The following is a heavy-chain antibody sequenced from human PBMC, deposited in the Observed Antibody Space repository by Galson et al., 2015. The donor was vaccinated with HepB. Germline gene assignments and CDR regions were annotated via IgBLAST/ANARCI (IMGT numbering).Heavy chain of an antibody. V-gene: IGHV3-48*03. Sequence: SLRLSCAASGFTFSSYEMNWVRQAPGKGLEWVSYISSSGSTIYYADSVKGRFTISRDNAKNSLYLQMNSLRAEDTAVYYCASYDYGGNYHYFDYWGQGTLVTVSS. CDR2: ISSSGSTI. D-gene: IGHD4-23*01. CDR3: ASYDYGGNYHYFDY. J-gene: IGHJ4*02. CDR1: GFTFSSYE.